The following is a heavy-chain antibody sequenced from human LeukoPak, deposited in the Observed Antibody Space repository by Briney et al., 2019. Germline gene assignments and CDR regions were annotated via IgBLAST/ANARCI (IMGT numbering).Heavy chain of an antibody. J-gene: IGHJ4*02. CDR1: GFTFSSYW. Sequence: PGWSLRLSCAASGFTFSSYWMSWVRQAPGTGLEWVANIKQDGSEKYYVDSVKGRFTISRDNAKNSLYLQMNSLRAEDTAVYYCARGGIAVAGPKPVDYWGQGTLVTVSS. D-gene: IGHD6-19*01. CDR3: ARGGIAVAGPKPVDY. V-gene: IGHV3-7*01. CDR2: IKQDGSEK.